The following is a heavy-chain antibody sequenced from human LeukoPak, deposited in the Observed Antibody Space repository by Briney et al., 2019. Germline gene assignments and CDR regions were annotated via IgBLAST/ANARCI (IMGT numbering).Heavy chain of an antibody. D-gene: IGHD6-13*01. V-gene: IGHV4-39*07. Sequence: SETLSLTCTVSGGSISSSSYYWGWIRQPPGKGLEWIGSIYYSGSTYYNPSLKSRVTISVDTSKNQFSLKLSSVTAADTAVYYCARIGIAAERVDFWGQGTLVTVSS. CDR2: IYYSGST. CDR3: ARIGIAAERVDF. CDR1: GGSISSSSYY. J-gene: IGHJ4*02.